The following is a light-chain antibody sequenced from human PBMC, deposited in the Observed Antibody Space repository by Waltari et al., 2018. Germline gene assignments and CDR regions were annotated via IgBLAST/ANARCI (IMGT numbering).Light chain of an antibody. J-gene: IGKJ1*01. CDR2: GAS. CDR3: QQYGSSPWT. Sequence: EIVLTQSPGTLSLSPGERATLSCWASQSVTSSYLAWYQQKPGQAPRLLMFGASSRATGTPDRFSGSGSGTDFTLTISRLEPEDFAVYYCQQYGSSPWTFGQGTKVEIK. V-gene: IGKV3-20*01. CDR1: QSVTSSY.